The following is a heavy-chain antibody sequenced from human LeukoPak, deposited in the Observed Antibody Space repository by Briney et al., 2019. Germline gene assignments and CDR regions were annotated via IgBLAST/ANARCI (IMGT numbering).Heavy chain of an antibody. J-gene: IGHJ4*02. V-gene: IGHV3-23*01. CDR1: GFTFSSYA. Sequence: GSLRLSCAAPGFTFSSYAMSWVRQAPGKGLEWVSAISGSGGSTYYADSVKGRFTISRDNSKNTLYLQMNSLRAEDTAVYYCAKGPSVVVITTGFDYWGQGTLVTVSS. CDR2: ISGSGGST. CDR3: AKGPSVVVITTGFDY. D-gene: IGHD3-22*01.